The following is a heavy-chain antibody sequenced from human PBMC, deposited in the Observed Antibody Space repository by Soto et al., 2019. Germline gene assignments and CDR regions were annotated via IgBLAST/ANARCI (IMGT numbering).Heavy chain of an antibody. CDR3: ARDPYGDYYFDY. J-gene: IGHJ4*02. D-gene: IGHD4-17*01. Sequence: SETLSLTCTVSGGSISSYYWSWIRQPPGRGLEWIGYIYYSGSTNYNPSLKSRVTISVDTSKNQFSLKLSSVTAADTAVYYCARDPYGDYYFDYWGQGTLVTVSS. V-gene: IGHV4-59*01. CDR2: IYYSGST. CDR1: GGSISSYY.